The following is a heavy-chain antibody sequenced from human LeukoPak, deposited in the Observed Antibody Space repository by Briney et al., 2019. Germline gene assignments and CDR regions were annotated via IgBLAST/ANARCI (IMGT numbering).Heavy chain of an antibody. V-gene: IGHV3-15*01. CDR3: TTITTYDFWSGYYSIY. Sequence: GGSLRLSCAASGFTFSNAWMSWVRQAPGKGLEWVGRIKSKTDGGTTGYAAPGKGRFTISRDDSKNTLYLQMNSLKTEDTAVYYCTTITTYDFWSGYYSIYWGQGTLVTVSS. CDR2: IKSKTDGGTT. J-gene: IGHJ4*02. D-gene: IGHD3-3*01. CDR1: GFTFSNAW.